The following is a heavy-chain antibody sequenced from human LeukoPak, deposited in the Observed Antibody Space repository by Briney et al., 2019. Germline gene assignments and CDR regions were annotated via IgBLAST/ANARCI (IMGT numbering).Heavy chain of an antibody. D-gene: IGHD5-18*01. V-gene: IGHV4-34*01. CDR2: INRSGST. CDR1: GGSFSGYY. Sequence: SETLSLTCAAYGGSFSGYYWSWIRQPPGKGLEWIGEINRSGSTNYNPSLKSRVTISVDTSKNQFSLKLSSVTAADTAVYYCARGGVSYGGDYFDYWGQGTLVTVSS. CDR3: ARGGVSYGGDYFDY. J-gene: IGHJ4*02.